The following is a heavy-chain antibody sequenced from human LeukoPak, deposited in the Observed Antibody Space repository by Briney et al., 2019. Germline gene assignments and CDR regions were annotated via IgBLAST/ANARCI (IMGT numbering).Heavy chain of an antibody. CDR2: INPNSGGT. Sequence: ASVKVSCKASGYTFTGYYMHWVRQAPGQGLEWMGWINPNSGGTNYAQKFQGRVTMTRDTSISTAYMELSRLRSDDTAVYYCARDLYSSSRDWFDPWGQGTLVTVSS. V-gene: IGHV1-2*02. CDR1: GYTFTGYY. D-gene: IGHD6-19*01. J-gene: IGHJ5*02. CDR3: ARDLYSSSRDWFDP.